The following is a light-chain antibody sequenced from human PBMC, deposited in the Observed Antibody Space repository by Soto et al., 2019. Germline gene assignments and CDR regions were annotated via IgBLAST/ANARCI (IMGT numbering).Light chain of an antibody. V-gene: IGLV6-57*04. J-gene: IGLJ2*01. CDR1: SGSIASNY. CDR2: EDN. Sequence: NFMLTQPHSVSESPGKTVTISCTRSSGSIASNYVQWYQQRPGSAPTTVIYEDNQRPSGVPDRFSGSSDSSSNSATLTLSGVKAEYYCDYYCHSYDSSNQVFGGGTKLTVL. CDR3: HSYDSSNQV.